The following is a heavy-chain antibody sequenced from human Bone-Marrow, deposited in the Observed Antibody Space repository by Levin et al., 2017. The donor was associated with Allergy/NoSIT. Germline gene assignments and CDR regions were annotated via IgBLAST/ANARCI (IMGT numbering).Heavy chain of an antibody. CDR3: TAGMTYSYYYGMGV. J-gene: IGHJ6*02. CDR1: GFDSSDAW. V-gene: IGHV3-15*01. D-gene: IGHD4-11*01. Sequence: GGSLRLSCAVSGFDSSDAWMTWVRQAPGKGLEWVGRIKRKANGGTADYAAPVKGRFTISRDDSANTVFLQMNSLKSEDTALYYCTAGMTYSYYYGMGVWGLGTAVTVSS. CDR2: IKRKANGGTA.